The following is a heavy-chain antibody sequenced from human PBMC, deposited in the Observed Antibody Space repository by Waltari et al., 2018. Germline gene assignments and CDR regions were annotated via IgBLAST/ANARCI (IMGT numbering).Heavy chain of an antibody. CDR2: ISYDGSNK. V-gene: IGHV3-30-3*01. D-gene: IGHD4-17*01. CDR1: GFTFSSSA. CDR3: ARDRYGDYGFCDY. Sequence: QVQLVESGGGVVQPGRSLRLSCAASGFTFSSSAMHWVRRAPGKGLEWVAVISYDGSNKYYADSVKGRFTISRDNSKNTLYLQMNSLRAEDTAVYYCARDRYGDYGFCDYWGQGTLVTVSS. J-gene: IGHJ4*02.